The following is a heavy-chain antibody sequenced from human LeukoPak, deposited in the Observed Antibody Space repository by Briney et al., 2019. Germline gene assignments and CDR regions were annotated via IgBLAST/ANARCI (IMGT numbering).Heavy chain of an antibody. CDR3: ARVAKERVGGVYYFDY. D-gene: IGHD1-1*01. V-gene: IGHV3-13*01. Sequence: GVSLRLTCAASGLTFSDYDMHWVRQATGKGLEWVSAIGTAGDTYYTGSVKGRFTISRENAKNSLYLQMNSLRAGDTAVYYCARVAKERVGGVYYFDYWGQGTLVTVSS. CDR1: GLTFSDYD. J-gene: IGHJ4*02. CDR2: IGTAGDT.